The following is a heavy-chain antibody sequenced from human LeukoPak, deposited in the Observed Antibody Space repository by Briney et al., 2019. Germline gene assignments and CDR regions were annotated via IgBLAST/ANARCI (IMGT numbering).Heavy chain of an antibody. Sequence: PSETLSLTCAVYGGSFSGYYWSWIRLPPGKGLEWIGEINHSGSTNYNPSLKSRVTISVDTSKNQFSLKLSSVTAADTAVYYCARARMQFDPWGQGTLVTVSS. V-gene: IGHV4-34*01. CDR2: INHSGST. D-gene: IGHD2-15*01. CDR1: GGSFSGYY. J-gene: IGHJ5*02. CDR3: ARARMQFDP.